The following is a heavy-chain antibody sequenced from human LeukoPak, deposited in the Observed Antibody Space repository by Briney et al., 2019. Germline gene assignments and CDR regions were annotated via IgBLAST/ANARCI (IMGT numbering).Heavy chain of an antibody. CDR1: GFSFSIYG. V-gene: IGHV3-33*01. Sequence: GGSLRLSCAASGFSFSIYGMHWVRQAPGKGLEWVAVIWYDGSKKYYADSVKGRFIISRDNSRNTLYLQMNSLRVEDTTVYYCARGGIAVAGIFDYWGQGTLVTVSS. CDR2: IWYDGSKK. D-gene: IGHD6-19*01. J-gene: IGHJ4*02. CDR3: ARGGIAVAGIFDY.